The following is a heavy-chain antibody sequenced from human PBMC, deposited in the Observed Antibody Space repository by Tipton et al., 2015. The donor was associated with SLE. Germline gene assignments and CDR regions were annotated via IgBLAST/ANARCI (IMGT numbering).Heavy chain of an antibody. CDR2: ISYDGSNK. Sequence: SLRLSCAASGFTFSTYSIHWVRQAPGKGLEWVAVISYDGSNKYYADSVKGRFTISRDNSKNTLYLQMNSLRAEDTAVYYCARDLMYCTGGVCYSAYSYGMDVWGQGTTVTVSS. J-gene: IGHJ6*02. V-gene: IGHV3-30*04. D-gene: IGHD2-8*02. CDR3: ARDLMYCTGGVCYSAYSYGMDV. CDR1: GFTFSTYS.